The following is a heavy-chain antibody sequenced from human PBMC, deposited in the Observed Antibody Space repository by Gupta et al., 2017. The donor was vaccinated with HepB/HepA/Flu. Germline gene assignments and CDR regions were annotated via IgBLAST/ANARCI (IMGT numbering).Heavy chain of an antibody. CDR3: ARHLYTYGYYYYYMDV. CDR2: MYYSGRT. CDR1: GGSISSSSYY. Sequence: QLQLQESGPGLVKPSETLSLTCIVSGGSISSSSYYWGWIRQPPGKGLEWIGNMYYSGRTYYNPSLKSRVTISVDTSKNQFSLKLSSVTAADTAVYYCARHLYTYGYYYYYMDVWGKGTTVTVSS. D-gene: IGHD5-18*01. V-gene: IGHV4-39*01. J-gene: IGHJ6*03.